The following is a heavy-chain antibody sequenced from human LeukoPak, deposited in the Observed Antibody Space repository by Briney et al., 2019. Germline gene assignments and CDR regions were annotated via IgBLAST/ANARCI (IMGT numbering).Heavy chain of an antibody. D-gene: IGHD6-13*01. J-gene: IGHJ5*02. CDR3: AREGGPYSSSWDQAFSSSNWFDP. V-gene: IGHV1-2*02. CDR1: GYTFTGYY. Sequence: ASVKVSCKASGYTFTGYYMHWVRQAPGQGLEWMGWINPNSGGTNYAQKFQGRVTMTRDTSISTAYMELSRLRSDDTAVYYCAREGGPYSSSWDQAFSSSNWFDPWGQGTLVTVSS. CDR2: INPNSGGT.